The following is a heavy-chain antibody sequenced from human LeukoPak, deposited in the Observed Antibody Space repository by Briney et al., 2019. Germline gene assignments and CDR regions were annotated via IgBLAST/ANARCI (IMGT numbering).Heavy chain of an antibody. Sequence: SETLSLTCTVSGASISSVCWSWIRQPPGKGLEWIGYICYSGNINCNPSFKSRVTISVDTSKNQVSLKLSSVTAADTAVYYCARGLTSMPPGGYWGQGTLVTVSS. D-gene: IGHD2/OR15-2a*01. CDR1: GASISSVC. CDR2: ICYSGNI. V-gene: IGHV4-59*12. J-gene: IGHJ4*02. CDR3: ARGLTSMPPGGY.